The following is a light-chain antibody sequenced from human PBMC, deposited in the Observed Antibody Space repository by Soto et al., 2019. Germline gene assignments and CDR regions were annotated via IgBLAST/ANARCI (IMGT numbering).Light chain of an antibody. CDR1: QSVVN. V-gene: IGKV3-11*01. J-gene: IGKJ4*01. CDR3: QQYSSWLRS. CDR2: HVS. Sequence: EVVLTQSPATLSLSPGERATLSCRASQSVVNLAWYQHKRGQAPRLLIYHVSTRATGIPSRFSGSGSETDFTRTISSLAPEDFAVYYCQQYSSWLRSFGGGTKVEIK.